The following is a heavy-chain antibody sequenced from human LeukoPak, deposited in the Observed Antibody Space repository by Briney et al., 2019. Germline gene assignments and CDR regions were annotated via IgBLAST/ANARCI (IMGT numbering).Heavy chain of an antibody. CDR2: IKQDGSEK. V-gene: IGHV3-7*01. J-gene: IGHJ4*02. CDR3: AGELGGSYVGDY. Sequence: GGSLRLSCAASGFAFSSYLMSWVRQAPGKGLEWVANIKQDGSEKYYVDSVKGRFTISRDNAKNSLYLQMNSLRAEDTAVYYCAGELGGSYVGDYWGQGTLVTVSS. D-gene: IGHD1-26*01. CDR1: GFAFSSYL.